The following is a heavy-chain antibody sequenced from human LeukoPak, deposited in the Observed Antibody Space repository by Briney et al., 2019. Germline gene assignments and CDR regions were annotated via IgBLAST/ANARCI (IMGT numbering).Heavy chain of an antibody. CDR3: AREAPRSYYYYFYMDV. J-gene: IGHJ6*03. CDR1: GGSISSYY. CDR2: IYYSGST. Sequence: SETLSLTCTVSGGSISSYYWSWIRQPPGKGLEWIWYIYYSGSTNYNPSLKSRVTISVDTSKNQFSLKLSSVTAADTAVYYCAREAPRSYYYYFYMDVWGKGTTVTVSS. D-gene: IGHD4/OR15-4a*01. V-gene: IGHV4-59*01.